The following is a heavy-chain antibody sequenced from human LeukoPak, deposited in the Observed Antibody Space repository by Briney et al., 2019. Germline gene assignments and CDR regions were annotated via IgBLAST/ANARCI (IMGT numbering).Heavy chain of an antibody. CDR3: AVGGVYLRGGAEAFDI. V-gene: IGHV4-4*02. J-gene: IGHJ3*02. CDR2: IYHSGST. CDR1: GGSISSSNW. Sequence: PSETLSLTCAVSGGSISSSNWWSWVRQPPGKGLEWSGGIYHSGSTNYNPSLKSRVTISVDKSKTQFSLKLSSVTAADTAVYYCAVGGVYLRGGAEAFDIWGQGTMVTVSS. D-gene: IGHD3-10*01.